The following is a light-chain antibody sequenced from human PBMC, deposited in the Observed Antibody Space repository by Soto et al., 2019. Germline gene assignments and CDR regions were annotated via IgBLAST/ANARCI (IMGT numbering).Light chain of an antibody. Sequence: QSVLTQPPSVSGAPGQRVTISCTGSSSNIGAGYDVHWYQQLPGTAPKLLIYGNSNRPSGVPDRFSGSKSGSTASLTISGLQAEDEADYFCSSFTSRDTLVFGGGTKLTVL. V-gene: IGLV1-40*01. CDR3: SSFTSRDTLV. J-gene: IGLJ3*02. CDR1: SSNIGAGYD. CDR2: GNS.